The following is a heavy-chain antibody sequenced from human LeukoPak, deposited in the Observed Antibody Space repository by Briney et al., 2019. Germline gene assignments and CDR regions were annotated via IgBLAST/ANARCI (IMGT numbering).Heavy chain of an antibody. CDR2: IHGSGNT. Sequence: PSETLSLTCTVSGGPISSYYWSWIRQPPGKGLEWIGNIHGSGNTNYNPSLKSRLSMSLDTSRNQFSLNLTSVTAADTATYYCARETMLAGFASGLGFNYWGQGILVIVSS. D-gene: IGHD6-19*01. V-gene: IGHV4-59*01. CDR3: ARETMLAGFASGLGFNY. J-gene: IGHJ4*02. CDR1: GGPISSYY.